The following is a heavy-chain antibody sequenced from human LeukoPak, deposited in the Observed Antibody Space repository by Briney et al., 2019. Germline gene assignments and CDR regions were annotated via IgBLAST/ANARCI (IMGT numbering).Heavy chain of an antibody. V-gene: IGHV4-61*01. D-gene: IGHD6-19*01. J-gene: IGHJ5*02. CDR3: ARRAVAGTLSWFDP. CDR1: GGSVSSGPYY. Sequence: PSETLSLTCSVSGGSVSSGPYYWSWIRQPPEKGLEWIGNIYHSGSTNYNPSLKSRVTISVDTSKNQFSLKLSSVTAADTAVYYCARRAVAGTLSWFDPWGQGTLVTVSS. CDR2: IYHSGST.